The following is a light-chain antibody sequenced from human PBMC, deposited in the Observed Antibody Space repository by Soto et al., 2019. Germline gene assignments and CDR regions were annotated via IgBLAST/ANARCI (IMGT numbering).Light chain of an antibody. CDR1: KLGDKY. J-gene: IGLJ2*01. V-gene: IGLV3-1*01. CDR3: QAWDSSTASVV. CDR2: QDS. Sequence: SYELTQPPSVSVSPGQTASITCSGDKLGDKYACWYQQKPGQSPVLVIYQDSKRPSGIPERFSGSNSGNTATLTISGTQAMDGADYYCQAWDSSTASVVFGGGTKVTVL.